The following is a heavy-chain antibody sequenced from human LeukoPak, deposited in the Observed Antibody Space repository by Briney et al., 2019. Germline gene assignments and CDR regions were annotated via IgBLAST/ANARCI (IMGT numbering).Heavy chain of an antibody. CDR1: GSSFSAYA. J-gene: IGHJ4*02. D-gene: IGHD4-23*01. CDR2: IRIGSTTGTSTM. Sequence: EPGGCLTLSWSVSGSSFSAYAMNCVRQPPRDGLEWVSYIRIGSTTGTSTMYHADSVKGRFTISRDSAKNSLYLQMNSLRAEDTAVYYCARDRRIYGGEGKGWAYFDYWGQGTLVTVSS. V-gene: IGHV3-48*01. CDR3: ARDRRIYGGEGKGWAYFDY.